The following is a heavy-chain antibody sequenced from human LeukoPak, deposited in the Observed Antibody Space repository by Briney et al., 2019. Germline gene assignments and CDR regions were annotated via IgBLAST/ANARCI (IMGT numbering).Heavy chain of an antibody. J-gene: IGHJ4*02. D-gene: IGHD3-9*01. CDR1: GYTFTYYY. CDR2: VDPRSGIT. V-gene: IGHV1-2*02. Sequence: GASVKVSCMASGYTFTYYYIHWVRRAPGQGLEWMGWVDPRSGITRCTQKFQGRVTMTRDTSINTVYVDLSGLTFDDTAVYYCATDNYGMLDYWGQGTLVTVSS. CDR3: ATDNYGMLDY.